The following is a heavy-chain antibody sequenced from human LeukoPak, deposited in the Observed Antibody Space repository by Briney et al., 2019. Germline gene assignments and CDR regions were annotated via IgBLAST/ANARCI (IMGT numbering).Heavy chain of an antibody. CDR1: GFTFSSYS. J-gene: IGHJ6*02. CDR3: AKAIAAIYYYYGMDV. Sequence: GGSLRLSCAASGFTFSSYSLHWVRQAPGKGLEWVAHVASDGSYKWYADSVRGRFTISRDNSKNTLFLQMNSLRAEDTAVYYCAKAIAAIYYYYGMDVWGQGTTVTVSS. V-gene: IGHV3-30*04. CDR2: VASDGSYK. D-gene: IGHD6-6*01.